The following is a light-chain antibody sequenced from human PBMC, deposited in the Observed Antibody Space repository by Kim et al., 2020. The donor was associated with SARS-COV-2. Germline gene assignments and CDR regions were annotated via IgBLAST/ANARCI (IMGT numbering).Light chain of an antibody. V-gene: IGLV6-57*02. CDR2: GQN. CDR1: SGGIASNY. Sequence: KTVTISCTGSSGGIASNYVQWYQQRPGSAPPTVIYGQNQRPSGVPDRFSGSIDSSSNSASLTISGLTNEDEADYYSQSYDSTTLWVFGGGTQLTVL. CDR3: QSYDSTTLWV. J-gene: IGLJ3*02.